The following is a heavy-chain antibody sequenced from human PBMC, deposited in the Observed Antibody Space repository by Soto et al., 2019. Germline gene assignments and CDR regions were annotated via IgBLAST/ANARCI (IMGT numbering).Heavy chain of an antibody. J-gene: IGHJ6*02. CDR3: ARETLYSIYACGRDV. Sequence: QVQLVESGGGVVQPGRSLRLSCAASGFTFSSYGMHWVRQAPGKGLEWVAVIWYDGSNKYYADSVKGRFTISRDNSKNTLYLEMNGVRAEDTAVYCCARETLYSIYACGRDVWGQGTTVAVSS. CDR1: GFTFSSYG. CDR2: IWYDGSNK. D-gene: IGHD4-4*01. V-gene: IGHV3-33*01.